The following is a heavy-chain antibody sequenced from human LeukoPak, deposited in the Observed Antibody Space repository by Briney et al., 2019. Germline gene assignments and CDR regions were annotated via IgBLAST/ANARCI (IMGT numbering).Heavy chain of an antibody. CDR3: ATEKNCSSTDCSAGMDV. D-gene: IGHD2-2*01. CDR2: FDPVDGET. V-gene: IGHV1-24*01. Sequence: ASVKVSCKVSGYMFSELSMHWVRQAPGKGLEWMGSFDPVDGETIYAQKFQGRVTMTEDTSTDTAYMELSSLRSVDTAVYYCATEKNCSSTDCSAGMDVWGQGTTVTVSS. CDR1: GYMFSELS. J-gene: IGHJ6*02.